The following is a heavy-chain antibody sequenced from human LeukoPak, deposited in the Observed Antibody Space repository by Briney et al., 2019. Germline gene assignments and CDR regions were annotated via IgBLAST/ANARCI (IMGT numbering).Heavy chain of an antibody. V-gene: IGHV3-23*01. J-gene: IGHJ4*02. CDR3: AKYLASIVVVTANDY. CDR2: ISGSGGST. D-gene: IGHD2-21*02. CDR1: GFTFSSYA. Sequence: GGSLRLSCAASGFTFSSYAMSWVRRAPGKGLEWVSAISGSGGSTYYADSVKGRFTISRDNSKNTLYLQMNSLRAEDTVVYYCAKYLASIVVVTANDYWGQGTLVTVSS.